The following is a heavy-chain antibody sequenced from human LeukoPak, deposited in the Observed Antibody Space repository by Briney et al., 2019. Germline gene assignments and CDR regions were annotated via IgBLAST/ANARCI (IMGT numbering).Heavy chain of an antibody. CDR2: ISYDGSNK. CDR3: ARDPGYYDSSGSSYYFDY. J-gene: IGHJ4*02. Sequence: GGSLRLSCAASGFTFSSYAMHWVRQAPGKGLEWVAVISYDGSNKYYADSVKGRFTISRDNSKNTLYLQMNSLRAEDTAVYYCARDPGYYDSSGSSYYFDYWGQGTLVTVSS. V-gene: IGHV3-30-3*01. CDR1: GFTFSSYA. D-gene: IGHD3-22*01.